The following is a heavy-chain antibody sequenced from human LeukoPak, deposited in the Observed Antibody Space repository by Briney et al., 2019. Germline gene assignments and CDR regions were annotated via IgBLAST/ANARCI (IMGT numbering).Heavy chain of an antibody. CDR3: ARSGPAATDYFDY. CDR1: GVSISGYY. D-gene: IGHD2-2*01. Sequence: SETQSLTCTVSGVSISGYYWSWIRQPAGKGLEWIGYIYYSGSTNYNPSLKSRVTISVDTSKNQFSLKLSSVTAADTAVYYCARSGPAATDYFDYWGQGTLVTVSS. J-gene: IGHJ4*02. CDR2: IYYSGST. V-gene: IGHV4-59*01.